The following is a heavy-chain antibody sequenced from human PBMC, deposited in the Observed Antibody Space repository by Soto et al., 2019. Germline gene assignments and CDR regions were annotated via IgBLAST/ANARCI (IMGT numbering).Heavy chain of an antibody. CDR1: GSTFTGYV. CDR3: ARAVAVPADFDY. V-gene: IGHV1-3*05. CDR2: INAGNVNT. D-gene: IGHD6-19*01. J-gene: IGHJ4*02. Sequence: QVQLVQSGVEEKKPGPSLKVSSKASGSTFTGYVVHWGRQAPGQRLEWMGGINAGNVNTKYSQKFQGGVTIPRDTSASTAYMELSSLRSEDTAVYYCARAVAVPADFDYWGQGTLVTVSS.